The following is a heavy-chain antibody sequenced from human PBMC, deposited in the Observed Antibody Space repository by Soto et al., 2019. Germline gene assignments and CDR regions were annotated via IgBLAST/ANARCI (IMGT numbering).Heavy chain of an antibody. D-gene: IGHD3-3*01. CDR2: IKSKTDGGTT. CDR3: TTVRLEYYYYGMDV. CDR1: GFTFSNAW. V-gene: IGHV3-15*01. Sequence: TGGSLRLSCAASGFTFSNAWMSWVRQAPGKGLEWVGRIKSKTDGGTTDYAAPVKGRFTISRDDSKNTLYLQMNSLKTEDTAVYYCTTVRLEYYYYGMDVWGQGTTVTVSS. J-gene: IGHJ6*02.